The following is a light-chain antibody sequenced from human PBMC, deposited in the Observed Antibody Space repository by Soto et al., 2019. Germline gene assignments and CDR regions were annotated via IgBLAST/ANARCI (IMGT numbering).Light chain of an antibody. Sequence: EIVMTESPATLSVSPGERATLSCMASQSVFSSLAWFQQKPGQAPSLLIYGAATRATGIPARCSGSEYGREFTLTISSLQSEDLAVYYCQQYHNWPAFGQGTKV. CDR3: QQYHNWPA. CDR2: GAA. V-gene: IGKV3-15*01. J-gene: IGKJ1*01. CDR1: QSVFSS.